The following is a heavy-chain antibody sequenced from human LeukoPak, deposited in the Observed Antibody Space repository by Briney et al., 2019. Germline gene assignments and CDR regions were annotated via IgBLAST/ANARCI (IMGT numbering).Heavy chain of an antibody. V-gene: IGHV3-23*01. J-gene: IGHJ4*02. D-gene: IGHD3-16*01. CDR1: RFTFSSYV. Sequence: GGSLRPSCAASRFTFSSYVMSWVRQAPGKGLEWVSSITGSGTGTFYADSVRGRFTISRDNSKKTVYLQMNSLRVEDTAVYYCAHGGGGFWGLGTLVTVSS. CDR2: ITGSGTGT. CDR3: AHGGGGF.